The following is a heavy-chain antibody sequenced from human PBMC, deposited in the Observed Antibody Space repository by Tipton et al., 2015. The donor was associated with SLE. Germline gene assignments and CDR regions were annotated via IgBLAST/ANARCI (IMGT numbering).Heavy chain of an antibody. Sequence: TLSLTCTVSGGSFTSHYWGYIRQPPGKGLEWIGSFYHSGSTYYNPSLKSRVTISVDTSKNQFSLKLTSVTAADTAVYYCAVNVVVKVQVDYWGPGALVTVSS. V-gene: IGHV4-39*07. D-gene: IGHD2-21*01. CDR1: GGSFTSHY. CDR3: AVNVVVKVQVDY. J-gene: IGHJ4*02. CDR2: FYHSGST.